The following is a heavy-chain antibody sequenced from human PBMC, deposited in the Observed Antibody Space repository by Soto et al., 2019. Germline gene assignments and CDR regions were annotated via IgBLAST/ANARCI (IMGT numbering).Heavy chain of an antibody. V-gene: IGHV2-5*02. J-gene: IGHJ4*02. D-gene: IGHD3-10*01. CDR3: AHNNYYGSGSVY. Sequence: QITLKETGPTLVKPTQTLTLTCAFSGFSLNTRGVGVGWIRQPPGKALEWLALIYWDNDKRYSPSLKSRLTITKDTPKNHVVLMMTGMDPVDTATYYCAHNNYYGSGSVYWGQGTLITVSS. CDR2: IYWDNDK. CDR1: GFSLNTRGVG.